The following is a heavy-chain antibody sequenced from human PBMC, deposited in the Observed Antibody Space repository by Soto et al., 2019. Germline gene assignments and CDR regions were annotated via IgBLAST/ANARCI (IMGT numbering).Heavy chain of an antibody. V-gene: IGHV1-46*03. CDR2: INPSGGST. CDR1: GYTFTSYY. J-gene: IGHJ6*02. CDR3: ASWSSSSWYRDYYYGMDV. Sequence: ASVKVSCKASGYTFTSYYMHCVRQAPGQGLEWMGIINPSGGSTSYAQKFQGRVTMTRDTSTSTVYMELSSLRSEDTAVYYCASWSSSSWYRDYYYGMDVWGQGTTVTVS. D-gene: IGHD6-13*01.